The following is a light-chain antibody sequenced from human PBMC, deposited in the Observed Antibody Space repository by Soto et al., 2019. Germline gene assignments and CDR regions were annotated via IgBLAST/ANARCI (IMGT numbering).Light chain of an antibody. V-gene: IGKV1-5*01. CDR2: DAS. Sequence: IQMTENPSTLSASVGDRVSITCRASQSISSWLAWYQQKPGKATKLLIYDASSLESGVPSRFSGSGSGTEFTLTISSLQPDDFATYCSQQYNSWWTFGQGSKV. J-gene: IGKJ1*01. CDR1: QSISSW. CDR3: QQYNSWWT.